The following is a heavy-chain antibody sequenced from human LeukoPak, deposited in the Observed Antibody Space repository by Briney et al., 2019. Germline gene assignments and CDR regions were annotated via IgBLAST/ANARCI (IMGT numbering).Heavy chain of an antibody. D-gene: IGHD1-26*01. J-gene: IGHJ4*02. CDR1: GYTFTAYD. CDR3: TRGSLSGSSRDY. V-gene: IGHV1-8*01. CDR2: MNPDTGDT. Sequence: ASVRVSCKASGYTFTAYDINWVRQATGQGLEWMGWMNPDTGDTGYAQRFQGRAIMTRNTSIDTAYMELSGLSSEDTAVYYCTRGSLSGSSRDYWGQGALVTVSS.